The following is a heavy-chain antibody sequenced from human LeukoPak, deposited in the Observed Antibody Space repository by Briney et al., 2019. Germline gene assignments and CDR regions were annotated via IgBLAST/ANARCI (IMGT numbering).Heavy chain of an antibody. V-gene: IGHV1-2*02. D-gene: IGHD3-9*01. Sequence: ASVKVSCKPSGYTFTGYYIQWVRQAPRQGLEWTGWINPNSGGTNYAQKFQGRVTMTRDTSIRTAYMEVSRLRSDDTAVYYCARSPDILTGENFGYWGQGTLVTVSS. J-gene: IGHJ4*02. CDR2: INPNSGGT. CDR3: ARSPDILTGENFGY. CDR1: GYTFTGYY.